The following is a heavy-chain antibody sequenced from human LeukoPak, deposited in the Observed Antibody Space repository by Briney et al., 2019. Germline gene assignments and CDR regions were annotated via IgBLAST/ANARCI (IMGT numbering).Heavy chain of an antibody. CDR2: INPSGGST. CDR1: GYTFTSYY. CDR3: ARDRISHSSGYQDASADAFDI. V-gene: IGHV1-46*01. Sequence: ASVKVSCKASGYTFTSYYMHRVQQAPGQGLEWMGIINPSGGSTSYAQKFQGKVTMTRDTSTSTVYMELSSLRSEDTAVYYCARDRISHSSGYQDASADAFDIWGQGTMVTVSS. D-gene: IGHD3-22*01. J-gene: IGHJ3*02.